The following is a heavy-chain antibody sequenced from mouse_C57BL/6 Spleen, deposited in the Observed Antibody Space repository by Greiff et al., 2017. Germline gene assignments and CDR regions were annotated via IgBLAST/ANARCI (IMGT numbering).Heavy chain of an antibody. CDR2: ISDGGSYT. CDR3: ARDGNWDDAMDY. J-gene: IGHJ4*01. Sequence: EVNLVESGGGLVKPGGSLKLSCAASGFTFSSYAMSWVRQTPEKRLEWVATISDGGSYTYYPDNVKGRFTISRDNAKNNLYLQMSHLKSEDTAMYYCARDGNWDDAMDYWGQGTSVTVSS. V-gene: IGHV5-4*01. D-gene: IGHD4-1*01. CDR1: GFTFSSYA.